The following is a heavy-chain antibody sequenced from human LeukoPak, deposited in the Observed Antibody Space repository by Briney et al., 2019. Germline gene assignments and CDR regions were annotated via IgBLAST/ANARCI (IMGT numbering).Heavy chain of an antibody. Sequence: GASVKVSCKASGYTFTSYYMHWVRQAPGQGLEWMGIINPSGGSTSYAQKFQGRVTITADESTSTAYMELSSLRSEDTAVYYCARDPKNYYDSSGTSYYYYGMDVWGQGTTVTVSS. J-gene: IGHJ6*02. CDR1: GYTFTSYY. V-gene: IGHV1-46*01. D-gene: IGHD3-22*01. CDR2: INPSGGST. CDR3: ARDPKNYYDSSGTSYYYYGMDV.